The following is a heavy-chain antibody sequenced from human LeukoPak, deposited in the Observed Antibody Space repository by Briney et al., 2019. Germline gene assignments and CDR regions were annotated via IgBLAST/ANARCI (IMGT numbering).Heavy chain of an antibody. CDR1: GGSISSSSYY. V-gene: IGHV4-39*01. D-gene: IGHD3-10*01. J-gene: IGHJ3*02. CDR3: ASPQPTAATMVRGGAFDI. CDR2: TYYSGST. Sequence: SETLSLTCTLAGGSISSSSYYSGWIRQPPGKGLEWIGRTYYSGSTCYSPSFKSRVTISVDTSKNKFSLKLSSVTAADTAVYYCASPQPTAATMVRGGAFDIWGQGTMVTVSS.